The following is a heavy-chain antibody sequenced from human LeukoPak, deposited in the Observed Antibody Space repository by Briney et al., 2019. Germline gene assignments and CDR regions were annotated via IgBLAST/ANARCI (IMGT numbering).Heavy chain of an antibody. CDR1: GYTFTSYA. CDR2: INTNTGNP. D-gene: IGHD3-3*01. CDR3: ARPDRPYDFWSGYQPLTFDY. J-gene: IGHJ4*02. Sequence: ASVKVSCKASGYTFTSYAMNWVRQAPGQGLEWMGWINTNTGNPTYAQGFTVRFVFSLDTSVSTAYLQISSLKAEDTAVYYCARPDRPYDFWSGYQPLTFDYWGQGTLVTVSS. V-gene: IGHV7-4-1*02.